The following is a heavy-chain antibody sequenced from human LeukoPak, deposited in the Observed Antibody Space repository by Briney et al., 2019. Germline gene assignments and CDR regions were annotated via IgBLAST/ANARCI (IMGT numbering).Heavy chain of an antibody. V-gene: IGHV4-39*07. Sequence: SETLSLTCTVSGGSISSDSYFWGWIRQPPGKGLEWIGSIYYSGNTYYNPSLKSRVTISVDTSKNQLSLKLSSVTAADTAVYYCARVTGGWPPENWFDPWGQGTLVTVSS. CDR2: IYYSGNT. CDR1: GGSISSDSYF. CDR3: ARVTGGWPPENWFDP. D-gene: IGHD1-14*01. J-gene: IGHJ5*02.